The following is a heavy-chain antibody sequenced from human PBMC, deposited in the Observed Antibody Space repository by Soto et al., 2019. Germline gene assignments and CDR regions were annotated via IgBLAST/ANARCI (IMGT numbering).Heavy chain of an antibody. D-gene: IGHD4-17*01. V-gene: IGHV3-66*01. CDR2: IYSGGVT. J-gene: IGHJ4*02. CDR3: AKRGTTVTTSLWY. Sequence: EVQLVESGGGLVQPGGSLRLSCAASGFTVSNNYMCWVRQAPGKGLEWVSLIYSGGVTHYADSVRGRFTISRDNCRNTLYLQMNSLRADDTAVYYCAKRGTTVTTSLWYWGQGTLVTVSS. CDR1: GFTVSNNY.